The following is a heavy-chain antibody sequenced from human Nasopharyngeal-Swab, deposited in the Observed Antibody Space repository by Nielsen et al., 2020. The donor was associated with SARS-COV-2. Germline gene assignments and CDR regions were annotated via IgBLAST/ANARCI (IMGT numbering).Heavy chain of an antibody. CDR3: ARGPQQLVHYYYYGMDV. CDR2: IYPGDSDT. Sequence: KVSCKGSGYSFTSYWIGWVRQMPGKGLEWMGIIYPGDSDTRYSPSFQGQVTISADKSISTAYLQWSSPKASDTAMYYCARGPQQLVHYYYYGMDVWGQGTTVTVSS. J-gene: IGHJ6*02. CDR1: GYSFTSYW. V-gene: IGHV5-51*01. D-gene: IGHD6-13*01.